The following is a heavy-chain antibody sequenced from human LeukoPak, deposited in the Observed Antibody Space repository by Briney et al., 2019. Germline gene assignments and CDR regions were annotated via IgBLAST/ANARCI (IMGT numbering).Heavy chain of an antibody. CDR1: GFTFSGYS. CDR3: TRVGYIDEGIDY. J-gene: IGHJ4*02. CDR2: IKQDGSKK. V-gene: IGHV3-7*04. D-gene: IGHD5-24*01. Sequence: QPGGSLRLSCAASGFTFSGYSMNWVRQAPGKGLEWVANIKQDGSKKSYVDSVKGRFTISRDNAKNSLYLQMNSLRAEDTAIYYCTRVGYIDEGIDYWGQGTLVTVSS.